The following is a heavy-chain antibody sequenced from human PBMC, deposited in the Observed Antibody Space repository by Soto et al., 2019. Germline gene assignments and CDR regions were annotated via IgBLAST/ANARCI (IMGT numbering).Heavy chain of an antibody. Sequence: ASVKVSCKASGYTFTIYAISWVRQAPGQGLEWMGWISGHNGNTNYAQKLQGRVTMTTDTSTSTAYLELRSLRSDDTAVYYCARGTTVTTTPTYYYMDVWGKGTTVTVSS. V-gene: IGHV1-18*01. D-gene: IGHD4-17*01. CDR3: ARGTTVTTTPTYYYMDV. J-gene: IGHJ6*03. CDR2: ISGHNGNT. CDR1: GYTFTIYA.